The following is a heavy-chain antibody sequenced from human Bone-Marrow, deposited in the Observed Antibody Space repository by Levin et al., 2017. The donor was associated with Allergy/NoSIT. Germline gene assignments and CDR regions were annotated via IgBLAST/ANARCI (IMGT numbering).Heavy chain of an antibody. Sequence: GESLKISCAASGFTFSSYAMHWVRQAPGKGLEWVAVISYDGSNKYYADSVKGRFTISRDNSKNTLYLQMNSLRAEDTAVYYCARDVRYGSGTSPAGYYYGMDVWGQGTTVTVSS. CDR3: ARDVRYGSGTSPAGYYYGMDV. D-gene: IGHD3-10*01. J-gene: IGHJ6*02. CDR2: ISYDGSNK. CDR1: GFTFSSYA. V-gene: IGHV3-30-3*01.